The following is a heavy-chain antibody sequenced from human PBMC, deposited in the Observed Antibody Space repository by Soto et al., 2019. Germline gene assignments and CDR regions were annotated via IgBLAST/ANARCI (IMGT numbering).Heavy chain of an antibody. D-gene: IGHD2-2*03. CDR3: ARDAVDFVFGYRYYYHYGMSF. Sequence: ASVKVSCKASGYTFTSYGISWVRQAPGQGLEWMGWISAYNGNTNYAQKLQGRVTMTTDTSTSTAYMELRSLRSDDTAVYYCARDAVDFVFGYRYYYHYGMSFWGQGSSVPVYS. V-gene: IGHV1-18*01. CDR1: GYTFTSYG. J-gene: IGHJ6*02. CDR2: ISAYNGNT.